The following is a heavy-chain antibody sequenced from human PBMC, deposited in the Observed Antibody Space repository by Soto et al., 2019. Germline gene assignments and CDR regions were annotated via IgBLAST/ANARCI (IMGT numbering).Heavy chain of an antibody. J-gene: IGHJ5*02. CDR1: GYTFTSYD. CDR2: MNPNSGNT. D-gene: IGHD6-13*01. Sequence: QVQLVQSGAEVKKPGASVKVSCKASGYTFTSYDINWVRQATGQGLEWMGWMNPNSGNTGYAQKFQGRVTMTRNTSISTVYMNLSSLRSEDTAVYYCARQGTGSSRKKNWFDPWGQGTLVTVSS. CDR3: ARQGTGSSRKKNWFDP. V-gene: IGHV1-8*01.